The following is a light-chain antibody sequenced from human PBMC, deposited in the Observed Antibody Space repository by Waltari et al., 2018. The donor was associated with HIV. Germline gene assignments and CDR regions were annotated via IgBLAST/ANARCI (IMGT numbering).Light chain of an antibody. CDR2: DVS. J-gene: IGLJ2*01. CDR3: CSYGGRRI. V-gene: IGLV2-11*01. Sequence: QSALTQPRSVSGSPGQSVTISCTGTSSDTGVYNYVSWYQQHAGKAPKLVIYDVSKRPSGVPDRFSGSKSGNTASLTISGLQPEDEADYHCCSYGGRRIFAGGTKLTVL. CDR1: SSDTGVYNY.